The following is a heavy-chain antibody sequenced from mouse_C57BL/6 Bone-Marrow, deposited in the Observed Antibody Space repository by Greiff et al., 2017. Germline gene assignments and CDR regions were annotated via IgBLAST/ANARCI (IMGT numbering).Heavy chain of an antibody. J-gene: IGHJ3*01. Sequence: DVQLQESGPGLVKPSQSLSLTCSVTGYSITSGYYWNWIRQFPGNKLEWMGYISYDGSNNYNPSLKNRISITRDTSKNQFFLKLNSVTTEDTATYYCARDVTAQATLFAYWGQGTLVTVSA. D-gene: IGHD3-2*02. V-gene: IGHV3-6*01. CDR3: ARDVTAQATLFAY. CDR2: ISYDGSN. CDR1: GYSITSGYY.